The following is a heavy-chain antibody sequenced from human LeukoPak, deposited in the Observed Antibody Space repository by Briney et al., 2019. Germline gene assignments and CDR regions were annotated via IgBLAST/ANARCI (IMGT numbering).Heavy chain of an antibody. V-gene: IGHV3-13*01. J-gene: IGHJ6*02. D-gene: IGHD4-11*01. CDR3: ARDRLPRYGMDV. Sequence: GGSLRLSCAASGFTFSSYDMHWVRQVTGKGLEWVSAIGTAGDTYYPGSVKGRFTISRENAKNSLYLQMNSLRAGDTAVYYCARDRLPRYGMDVWGQGTTVTVSS. CDR2: IGTAGDT. CDR1: GFTFSSYD.